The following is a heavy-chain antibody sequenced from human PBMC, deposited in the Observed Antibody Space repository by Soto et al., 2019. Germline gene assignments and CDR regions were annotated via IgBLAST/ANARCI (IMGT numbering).Heavy chain of an antibody. CDR2: IRSKANSYAT. V-gene: IGHV3-73*01. J-gene: IGHJ6*02. Sequence: GGSLRLSCAASGFTFSGSAMHWVRQASGKGLEWVGRIRSKANSYATAYAASVKGRFTISRDDSKNTAYLQMNSLKTEDTAVYYRTHVVVPADDYGMDVWGQGTTVTVYS. CDR3: THVVVPADDYGMDV. D-gene: IGHD2-2*01. CDR1: GFTFSGSA.